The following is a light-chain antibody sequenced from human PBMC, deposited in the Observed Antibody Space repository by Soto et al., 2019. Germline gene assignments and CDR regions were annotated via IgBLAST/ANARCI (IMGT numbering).Light chain of an antibody. CDR1: NIESKS. CDR2: DDS. V-gene: IGLV3-21*02. Sequence: SYELTQPPSVSVAPGQTARITCGGNNIESKSVHWYQQRPGQAPVLVVHDDSDRPSGIPERISGFNSGNTATLTISRVEAGDEAEYYCQVWDGLSDHVIFGGGTQLTVL. J-gene: IGLJ2*01. CDR3: QVWDGLSDHVI.